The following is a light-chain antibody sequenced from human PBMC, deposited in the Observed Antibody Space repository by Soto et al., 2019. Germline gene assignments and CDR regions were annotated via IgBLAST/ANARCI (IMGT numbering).Light chain of an antibody. CDR3: QQCNLYWT. CDR1: QTIGNW. J-gene: IGKJ1*01. CDR2: NAS. V-gene: IGKV1-5*03. Sequence: IQMTQSPSTLPASVGDRVTITCRASQTIGNWLAWYQQKPGKVPKLLIYNASTLESGAPSRFSGSGSGTEFTLTISSLQPDDFATYYCQQCNLYWTFGQGTKVEIK.